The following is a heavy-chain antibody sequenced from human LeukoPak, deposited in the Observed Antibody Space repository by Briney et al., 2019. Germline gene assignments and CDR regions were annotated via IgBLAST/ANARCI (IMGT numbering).Heavy chain of an antibody. CDR1: GFTFSNAW. J-gene: IGHJ6*02. CDR2: IYRNADGGTT. D-gene: IGHD2-2*01. CDR3: TTDSYCSTTTCYASSNYYYGLDA. V-gene: IGHV3-15*05. Sequence: GGSLRLSCAASGFTFSNAWMTWVRQAPGKGLEWVGRIYRNADGGTTDYAAPVKGRFTISRDDSKNTLYLQMNSLKTDDTAVYYCTTDSYCSTTTCYASSNYYYGLDAWGQGTSVTVSS.